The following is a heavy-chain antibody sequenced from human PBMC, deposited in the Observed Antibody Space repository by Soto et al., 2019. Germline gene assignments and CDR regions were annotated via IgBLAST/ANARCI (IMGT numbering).Heavy chain of an antibody. D-gene: IGHD4-17*01. CDR3: TTDLGAHDYGDYVGEVTDYYYGMDV. CDR2: IKSKTDGGTT. Sequence: EVQLVESGGGLVKPGGSLRLSCAASGFTFSNAWMSWVRQAPGKGLEWVGRIKSKTDGGTTDYAAPVKGRFTISRDDSKNTLYLQMNSLKTEDTAVYYCTTDLGAHDYGDYVGEVTDYYYGMDVWGQGTTVTVSS. J-gene: IGHJ6*02. CDR1: GFTFSNAW. V-gene: IGHV3-15*01.